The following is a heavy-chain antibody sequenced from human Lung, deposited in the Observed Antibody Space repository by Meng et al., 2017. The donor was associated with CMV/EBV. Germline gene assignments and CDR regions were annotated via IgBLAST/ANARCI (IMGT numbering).Heavy chain of an antibody. V-gene: IGHV3-21*01. Sequence: ESLKISXAASGFTFSGYSMHWVRQAPGKGLEWVSSISISRAYMLYADSVKGRFTISRDNAKNSLYLQINSLRAEDTAVYYCARGYTGGELAAAFDIWGPGTMVTVSS. CDR1: GFTFSGYS. CDR2: ISISRAYM. D-gene: IGHD3-16*01. J-gene: IGHJ3*02. CDR3: ARGYTGGELAAAFDI.